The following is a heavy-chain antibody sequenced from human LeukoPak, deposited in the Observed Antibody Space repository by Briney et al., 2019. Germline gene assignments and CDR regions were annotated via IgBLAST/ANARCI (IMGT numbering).Heavy chain of an antibody. Sequence: GRSLRLSCAASGFTFSSYGMHWVRQAPGKGLEWVAVISYDGSNKYYADSVKGRFTISRDDAKNTLYLQVNSLRAEDTAVYFCARGGSGTAMAHDYWGQGTLVTVSS. J-gene: IGHJ4*02. V-gene: IGHV3-30*03. CDR2: ISYDGSNK. D-gene: IGHD5-18*01. CDR1: GFTFSSYG. CDR3: ARGGSGTAMAHDY.